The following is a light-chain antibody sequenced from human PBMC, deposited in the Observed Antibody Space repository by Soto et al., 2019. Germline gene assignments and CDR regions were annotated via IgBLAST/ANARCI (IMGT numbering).Light chain of an antibody. Sequence: ETVLTQSPASLSLSPGERATLSCRASQNIGTYLAWYQQKPGQAPRLLIHSASTRATGIPARFSGSGSGTEFTLTISSLQSEDFAVYYCQQYNNWPPITFGQGTRLEIK. CDR3: QQYNNWPPIT. CDR1: QNIGTY. J-gene: IGKJ5*01. V-gene: IGKV3-15*01. CDR2: SAS.